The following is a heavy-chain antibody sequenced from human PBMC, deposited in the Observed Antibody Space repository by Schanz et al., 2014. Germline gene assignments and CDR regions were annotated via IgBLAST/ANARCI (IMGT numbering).Heavy chain of an antibody. J-gene: IGHJ4*02. CDR3: ATCSGGTCHAKPVLDN. CDR1: GYTFSRYG. V-gene: IGHV1-18*01. D-gene: IGHD2-15*01. Sequence: QVQLVQSGAEVKKPGASVKVSCKASGYTFSRYGISWVRQAPGQGLEWMGWIGGHSGDTRYAQQFQGRLTITADTSTSTAYMELSSLRSEDTAVYYCATCSGGTCHAKPVLDNWGQGTLVTVSS. CDR2: IGGHSGDT.